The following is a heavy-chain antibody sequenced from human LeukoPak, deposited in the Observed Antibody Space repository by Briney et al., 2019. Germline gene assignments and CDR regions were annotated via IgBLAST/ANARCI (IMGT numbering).Heavy chain of an antibody. CDR3: ARGAYGDK. Sequence: ASVKVSCEASGYTLTSYGINWMRQAPGQGLEWMGWISTQSGNTNYAQKVQGRLTLTTDRSTNTAYMELRGLRSDDTAVYYCARGAYGDKWGQGTMVTVSS. CDR2: ISTQSGNT. J-gene: IGHJ4*02. V-gene: IGHV1-18*01. CDR1: GYTLTSYG. D-gene: IGHD4-17*01.